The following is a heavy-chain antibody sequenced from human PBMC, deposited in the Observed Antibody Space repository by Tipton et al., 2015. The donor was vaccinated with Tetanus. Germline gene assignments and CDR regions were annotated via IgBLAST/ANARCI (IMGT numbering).Heavy chain of an antibody. D-gene: IGHD5-12*01. CDR1: GGSFSGYY. Sequence: TLSLTCAVYGGSFSGYYWSWIRQPPGKGLEWIGEINHSGSTNYNPSLKSRVTISVDTSKNQFSLKLSSVTAADTAVYYCAVGYNGYESEGAFDIWGQGTMVTVSS. CDR2: INHSGST. CDR3: AVGYNGYESEGAFDI. V-gene: IGHV4-34*01. J-gene: IGHJ3*02.